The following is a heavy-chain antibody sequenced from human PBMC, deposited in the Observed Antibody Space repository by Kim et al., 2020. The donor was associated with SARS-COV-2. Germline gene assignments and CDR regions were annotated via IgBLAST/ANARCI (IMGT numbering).Heavy chain of an antibody. CDR1: GFTFSSYA. Sequence: GGSLRLSCAASGFTFSSYAMHWVRQAPGKGLEYVSAISINGGSTYYANSVKGRFTISRDNSKNTLYLQMGCLRAEDMAVYYCARDSRERFCGGDCYDDAFDIWGQGTMVTVSS. D-gene: IGHD2-21*02. J-gene: IGHJ3*02. CDR2: ISINGGST. V-gene: IGHV3-64*01. CDR3: ARDSRERFCGGDCYDDAFDI.